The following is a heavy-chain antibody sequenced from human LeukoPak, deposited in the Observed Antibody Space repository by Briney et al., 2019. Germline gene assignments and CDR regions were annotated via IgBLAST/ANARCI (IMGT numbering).Heavy chain of an antibody. CDR3: ARGEAGLNYGMDV. J-gene: IGHJ6*02. V-gene: IGHV6-1*01. CDR2: TYYRSKWYH. D-gene: IGHD6-19*01. CDR1: GDSVSSISAA. Sequence: SQTLSLTCAISGDSVSSISAAWNWIRQSPSRGLEWLGRTYYRSKWYHEYAVAVKSRITIEPDTSKNQFSLQLNSVTPEDTAVYYCARGEAGLNYGMDVWGQGTTVTVSS.